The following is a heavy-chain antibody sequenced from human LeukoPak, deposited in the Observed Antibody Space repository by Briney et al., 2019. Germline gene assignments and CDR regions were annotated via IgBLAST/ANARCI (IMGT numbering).Heavy chain of an antibody. D-gene: IGHD2-15*01. J-gene: IGHJ4*02. Sequence: GGSLRLSCAASGFTFSSYGMHWVRQAPGKGLEWVAFIRYDGSNKYYADSVKGRFTISRDNSKNTRYLQMNSLGAEDTAVYYCANPYCSGGSCYSFAYWGQGTLVTVSS. V-gene: IGHV3-30*02. CDR3: ANPYCSGGSCYSFAY. CDR2: IRYDGSNK. CDR1: GFTFSSYG.